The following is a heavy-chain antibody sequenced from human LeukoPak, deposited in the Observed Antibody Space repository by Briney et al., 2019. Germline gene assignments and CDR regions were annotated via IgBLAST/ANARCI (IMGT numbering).Heavy chain of an antibody. CDR3: AKDLSPEMATTFDY. CDR2: IRYDGSNK. J-gene: IGHJ4*02. Sequence: PGGSLRLSCAASGFTFSSYGMHWVRQAPGKGLEWVAFIRYDGSNKYYADSVKGRFTISRDNSKNTLYLQMNSLRAEDTAVYYCAKDLSPEMATTFDYWGQGTLVTVSS. CDR1: GFTFSSYG. V-gene: IGHV3-30*02. D-gene: IGHD5-24*01.